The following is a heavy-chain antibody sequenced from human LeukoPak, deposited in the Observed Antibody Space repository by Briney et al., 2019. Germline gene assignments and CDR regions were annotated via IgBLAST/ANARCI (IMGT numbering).Heavy chain of an antibody. CDR1: GGSIISGGYY. J-gene: IGHJ3*02. D-gene: IGHD6-6*01. V-gene: IGHV4-30-2*01. CDR3: ARTSIAARRANAFDI. CDR2: IYHSGST. Sequence: SETLSLTCTVSGGSIISGGYYWSWIRQLPGKGLEWIGYIYHSGSTYYNPSLKSRVTISVDRSKNQFSLKLSSVTAADTAVYYCARTSIAARRANAFDIWGQGTMVTVSS.